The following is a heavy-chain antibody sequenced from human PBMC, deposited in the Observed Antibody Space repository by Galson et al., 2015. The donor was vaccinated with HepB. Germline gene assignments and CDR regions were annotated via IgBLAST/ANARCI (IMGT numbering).Heavy chain of an antibody. CDR3: AKGGGFWSGYSPVHTFFDY. V-gene: IGHV3-23*01. CDR1: GFTFSSYA. Sequence: SLRLSCAASGFTFSSYAMSWVRQAPGKGLEWVSAISGGGGSTYYADSVKGRFTIARDNSKNTQYLQMNSLRGEDTAVYYCAKGGGFWSGYSPVHTFFDYWGQGTLVTVAS. J-gene: IGHJ4*02. CDR2: ISGGGGST. D-gene: IGHD3-3*01.